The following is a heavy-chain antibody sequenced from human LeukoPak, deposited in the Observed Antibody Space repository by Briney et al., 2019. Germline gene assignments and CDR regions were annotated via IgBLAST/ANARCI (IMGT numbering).Heavy chain of an antibody. CDR1: GFTFGKYW. Sequence: GGSLRLSCVASGFTFGKYWMSWVRQTPGQGLEWVANINVDGTAEYYVDSVKGRFTISRDNANNSLYLQMNSLRAEDTAVYYCARDPYRFAFDIWGQGTVVLVSS. CDR3: ARDPYRFAFDI. CDR2: INVDGTAE. D-gene: IGHD1-26*01. J-gene: IGHJ3*02. V-gene: IGHV3-7*03.